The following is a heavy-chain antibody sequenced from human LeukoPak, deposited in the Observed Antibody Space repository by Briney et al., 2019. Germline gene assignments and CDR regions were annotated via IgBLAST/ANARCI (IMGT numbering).Heavy chain of an antibody. CDR2: INPNSGGT. Sequence: SSVKVSCKASGYTFTGHYMHWVRQAPGQGLEWMGRINPNSGGTNYAQKFQGRVTMTRDTSISTAYMELSRLRSDDTAVYYCARVGFCSGGSCYDYWGQGTLVTVSS. CDR1: GYTFTGHY. V-gene: IGHV1-2*06. CDR3: ARVGFCSGGSCYDY. J-gene: IGHJ4*02. D-gene: IGHD2-15*01.